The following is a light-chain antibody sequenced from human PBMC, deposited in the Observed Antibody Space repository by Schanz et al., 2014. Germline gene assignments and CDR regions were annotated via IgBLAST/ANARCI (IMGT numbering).Light chain of an antibody. CDR2: GAS. CDR1: QSVTNSY. J-gene: IGKJ2*01. Sequence: EIVLTQSPGTLSLSPGERATLSCRASQSVTNSYLAWYQQKPGQAPWLLIYGASSRATGIPDRFSGSGSGTEFTLTISSLQSEDFAVYYCQQYNNWPSYTFGQGTKLEIK. CDR3: QQYNNWPSYT. V-gene: IGKV3-20*01.